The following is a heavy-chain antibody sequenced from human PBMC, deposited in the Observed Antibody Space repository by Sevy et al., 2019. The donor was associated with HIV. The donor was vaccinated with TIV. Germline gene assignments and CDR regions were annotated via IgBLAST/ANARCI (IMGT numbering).Heavy chain of an antibody. Sequence: GGSLRLSCAASGFTFSGSAMHWVRQASGKELEWVGRIRSKANSYAKAYSASVKGRFTISRDDSKNTAYLQMNSLKTEDTAVYYCTRPVLSNWFDPWGQGTLVTVSS. CDR3: TRPVLSNWFDP. D-gene: IGHD3-10*01. J-gene: IGHJ5*02. CDR2: IRSKANSYAK. CDR1: GFTFSGSA. V-gene: IGHV3-73*01.